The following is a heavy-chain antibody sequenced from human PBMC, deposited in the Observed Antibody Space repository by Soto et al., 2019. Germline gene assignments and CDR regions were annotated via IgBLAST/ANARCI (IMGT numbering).Heavy chain of an antibody. CDR3: AAFDPGPMGFDP. V-gene: IGHV1-58*01. D-gene: IGHD3-9*01. CDR2: IVVGSGNT. J-gene: IGHJ5*02. CDR1: GFTFSSSA. Sequence: ASVKVSCKASGFTFSSSAVQGGRQARGQRLEWIGKIVVGSGNTNYAQKXQERVTITRDMSTSTAYMELSSLRSEDTAFYYCAAFDPGPMGFDPWGQGTLVTVSS.